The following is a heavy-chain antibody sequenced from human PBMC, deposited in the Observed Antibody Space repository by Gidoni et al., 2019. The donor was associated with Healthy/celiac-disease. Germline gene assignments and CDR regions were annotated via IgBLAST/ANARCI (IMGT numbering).Heavy chain of an antibody. CDR3: ARLPDYYDSSGYAYYYYGMDV. CDR1: GFTFSSYS. V-gene: IGHV3-21*01. Sequence: EVQLVESGGGLVKPGGSLRLSCPASGFTFSSYSMNWVRQAPGKGLEWVSSISNSSSYIYYADSVKGRFTISRDNAKNSLYLQMNSLRAEYTAVYYCARLPDYYDSSGYAYYYYGMDVWGQGTTVTVSS. J-gene: IGHJ6*02. CDR2: ISNSSSYI. D-gene: IGHD3-22*01.